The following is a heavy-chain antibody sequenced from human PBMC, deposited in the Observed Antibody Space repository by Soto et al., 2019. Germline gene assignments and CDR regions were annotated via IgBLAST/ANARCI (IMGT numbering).Heavy chain of an antibody. D-gene: IGHD5-18*01. V-gene: IGHV4-39*01. J-gene: IGHJ4*02. Sequence: SETLSLTCTVSGDSISSDSYYWGWIRQPPGKGLECIGSVYYSGRTYYNPSLESRVTISVDTSKSQFSLNLRSVTAADTAVYYCARQSSGYTYGGRFDYWGQGTLVTVSS. CDR2: VYYSGRT. CDR3: ARQSSGYTYGGRFDY. CDR1: GDSISSDSYY.